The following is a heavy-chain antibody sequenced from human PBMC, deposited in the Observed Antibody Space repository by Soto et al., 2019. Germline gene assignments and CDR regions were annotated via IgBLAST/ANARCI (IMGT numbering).Heavy chain of an antibody. CDR2: IYYSGST. Sequence: QVQLQESVPGLVKPSETLSLTCTVSGGSISSYSWSWIRQPPGKGLEWIGYIYYSGSTNYNPSLKSRVTISVDTSQNQFSLKLSAVTAADTAVYYCARDIFIRFGYYGMDVWCQGTTVTVSS. CDR1: GGSISSYS. D-gene: IGHD3-3*01. CDR3: ARDIFIRFGYYGMDV. J-gene: IGHJ6*02. V-gene: IGHV4-59*01.